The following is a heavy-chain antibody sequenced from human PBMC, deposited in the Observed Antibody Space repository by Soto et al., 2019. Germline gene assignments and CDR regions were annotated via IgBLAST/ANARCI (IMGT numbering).Heavy chain of an antibody. Sequence: QVQLQESGPGLVKPSQTLSLTCSVSGGSISNDDYYWTWIRQPPGEGLEWIGHIYYNGNTYYNPSLKSRLTMSLDTSQNQFSLHLTSVIAADSASYFCARATTVTSSFFYYGLDVWGQGTTVTVSS. J-gene: IGHJ6*02. CDR1: GGSISNDDYY. V-gene: IGHV4-30-4*08. CDR3: ARATTVTSSFFYYGLDV. CDR2: IYYNGNT. D-gene: IGHD4-17*01.